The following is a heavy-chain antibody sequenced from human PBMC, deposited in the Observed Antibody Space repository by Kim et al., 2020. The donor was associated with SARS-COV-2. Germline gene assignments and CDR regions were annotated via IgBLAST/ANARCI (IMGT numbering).Heavy chain of an antibody. CDR3: ARRGSSWVN. V-gene: IGHV4-39*01. D-gene: IGHD6-13*01. CDR2: IYYSGST. Sequence: SETLSLTCTVSGGSISSSSYYWGWIRQPPGKGLEWIGSIYYSGSTYYNPSLKSRVTISVDTSKNQFSLKLSSVTAADTAVYYCARRGSSWVNWGQGTLVTVSS. J-gene: IGHJ4*02. CDR1: GGSISSSSYY.